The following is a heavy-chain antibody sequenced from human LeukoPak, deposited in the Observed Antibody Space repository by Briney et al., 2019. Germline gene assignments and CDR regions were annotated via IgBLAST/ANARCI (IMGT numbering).Heavy chain of an antibody. D-gene: IGHD3-16*01. CDR3: ATSWGPDTSAFRWGRDGMDV. CDR1: GFTFSSYS. CDR2: ISKSGDHT. J-gene: IGHJ6*02. V-gene: IGHV3-23*01. Sequence: PGGSLRLSCAASGFTFSSYSINRVRQAPGKGLEWVSAISKSGDHTYYAASAKGRFTIYRDNSKNTQYLQMNSLRAEDTAVYYCATSWGPDTSAFRWGRDGMDVWGQGTTVIVS.